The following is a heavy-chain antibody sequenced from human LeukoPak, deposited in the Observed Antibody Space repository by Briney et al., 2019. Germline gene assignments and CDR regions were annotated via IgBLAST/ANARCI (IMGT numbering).Heavy chain of an antibody. Sequence: TSETLSLTCSVSDGSISSGDYFWTWIRQHPGKGLEWIGYIFYSGSTYYNPSLKSRVTISVDTSKNQFSLKLSSVTAADTAVYYRARGRSIVSWLMDVWGQGTTVTVSS. CDR3: ARGRSIVSWLMDV. CDR1: DGSISSGDYF. J-gene: IGHJ6*02. V-gene: IGHV4-31*03. D-gene: IGHD5/OR15-5a*01. CDR2: IFYSGST.